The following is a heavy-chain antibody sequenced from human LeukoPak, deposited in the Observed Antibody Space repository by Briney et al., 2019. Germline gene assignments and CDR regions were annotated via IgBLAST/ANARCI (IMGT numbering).Heavy chain of an antibody. CDR1: GFTFSSYE. Sequence: SGGSLRLSCAASGFTFSSYEMNWVRQAPGKGLEWVSYISSSGSTIYYADSVKGRFTISRDNAKNSLHLQMNSLRAEDTAVYYCARGDDYGDYGSFDYWGQGTLVTVSS. V-gene: IGHV3-48*03. D-gene: IGHD4-17*01. CDR3: ARGDDYGDYGSFDY. J-gene: IGHJ4*02. CDR2: ISSSGSTI.